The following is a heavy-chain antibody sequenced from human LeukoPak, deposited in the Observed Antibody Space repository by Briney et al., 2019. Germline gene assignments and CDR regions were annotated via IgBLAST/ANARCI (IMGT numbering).Heavy chain of an antibody. Sequence: SETLSLTCTVSGGSIKSYYWSWIRQPPGKRLEWIGYIDNSGSANRNPSLKSRVTISADTSKNQFFLKLSSVTAADTAVYYCARHLVRDGYNYFFGSWGQGALVTVSS. CDR2: IDNSGSA. D-gene: IGHD5-24*01. J-gene: IGHJ5*01. CDR1: GGSIKSYY. V-gene: IGHV4-59*08. CDR3: ARHLVRDGYNYFFGS.